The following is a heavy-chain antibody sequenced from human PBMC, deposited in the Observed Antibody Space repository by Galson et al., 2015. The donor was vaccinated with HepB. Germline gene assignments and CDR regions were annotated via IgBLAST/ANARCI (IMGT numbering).Heavy chain of an antibody. CDR3: ARNGGLNHLDY. J-gene: IGHJ4*02. CDR1: GYAFSNYG. V-gene: IGHV7-4-1*02. D-gene: IGHD1-14*01. CDR2: INPRSLIP. Sequence: SVKVSCKASGYAFSNYGVNWVRQAPGRGLEWMGWINPRSLIPTYARGVPGRIVFSSDTSVNTAYLQISSLKAEDSAVYYCARNGGLNHLDYWGQGTLVTVSS.